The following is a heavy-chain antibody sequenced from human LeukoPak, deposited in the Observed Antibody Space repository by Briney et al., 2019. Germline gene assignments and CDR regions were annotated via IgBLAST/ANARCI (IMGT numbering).Heavy chain of an antibody. CDR1: GISFSTYA. CDR2: ISGTGERT. Sequence: PGGSLRLSCAASGISFSTYAMSWVRQAPGKGLEWVSTISGTGERTCYADSVKGRFTISRDNAKNSLYLQMNSLRAEDTAVYYCAREGGGSWGDYETHDAFDIWGQGTMVTVSS. J-gene: IGHJ3*02. V-gene: IGHV3-23*01. D-gene: IGHD4-17*01. CDR3: AREGGGSWGDYETHDAFDI.